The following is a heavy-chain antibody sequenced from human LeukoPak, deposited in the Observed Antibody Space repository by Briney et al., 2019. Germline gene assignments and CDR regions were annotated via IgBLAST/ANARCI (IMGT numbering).Heavy chain of an antibody. CDR2: MNPNSGNT. D-gene: IGHD3-9*01. V-gene: IGHV1-8*01. J-gene: IGHJ5*02. Sequence: ASVKVSCKASGYTFTSYDINWVRQATGQGLEWMGWMNPNSGNTGYAQKFQGRVTMTRNTSISAAYMELSSLRSEDTAVYYCASQDDILTGYSSWGQGTLVTVSS. CDR3: ASQDDILTGYSS. CDR1: GYTFTSYD.